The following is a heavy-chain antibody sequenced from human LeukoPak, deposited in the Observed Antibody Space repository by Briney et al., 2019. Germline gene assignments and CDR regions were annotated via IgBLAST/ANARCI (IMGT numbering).Heavy chain of an antibody. CDR1: GGSISSYY. Sequence: SETLSLTCTVSGGSISSYYWSWIRQPPGKGLEWIGYIFYSGSTNCNPSLKSRVTISADTSKNQFSLKLSSVTAADTAVYYCARGILTGLDYFDYWGQGTLVTVSS. J-gene: IGHJ4*02. D-gene: IGHD3-9*01. CDR2: IFYSGST. V-gene: IGHV4-59*01. CDR3: ARGILTGLDYFDY.